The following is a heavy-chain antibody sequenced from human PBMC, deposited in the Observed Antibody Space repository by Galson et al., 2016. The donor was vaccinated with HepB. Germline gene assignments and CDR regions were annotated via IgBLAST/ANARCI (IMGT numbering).Heavy chain of an antibody. J-gene: IGHJ6*02. CDR3: AKDHTGSTVGWSDGMDV. CDR2: ITGTGGGT. CDR1: GFSFSTFA. D-gene: IGHD1-7*01. Sequence: SLRLSCAASGFSFSTFAMSWVRQALGKGLEWISGITGTGGGTYYADSVKGRFTISRDTSKNTLFLQLSSLRVEDTAVYYCAKDHTGSTVGWSDGMDVWGQGTRVTVSS. V-gene: IGHV3-23*01.